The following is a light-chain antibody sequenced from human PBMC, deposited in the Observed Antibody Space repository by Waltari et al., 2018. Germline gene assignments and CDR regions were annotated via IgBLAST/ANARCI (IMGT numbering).Light chain of an antibody. J-gene: IGKJ4*01. Sequence: DIQMTQSPSTLSASVGDRVTVTCRASQSIIRYLAWYQQKPGKAPKVLIHDTSNLESGVPSRFSGSGFGTDFTLTSTSLQPDDLGNYYCQQYNSYPLTFGGGKKVAIK. CDR3: QQYNSYPLT. CDR1: QSIIRY. CDR2: DTS. V-gene: IGKV1-5*01.